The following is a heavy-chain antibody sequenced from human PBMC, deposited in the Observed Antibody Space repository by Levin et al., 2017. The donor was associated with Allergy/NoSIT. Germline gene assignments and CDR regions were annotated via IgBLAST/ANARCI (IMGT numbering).Heavy chain of an antibody. D-gene: IGHD3-22*01. CDR2: ISAYNGNT. CDR1: GYTFTSYG. CDR3: ARGTRYYYDSSGYYLDYYGMDV. J-gene: IGHJ6*02. Sequence: ASVKVSCKASGYTFTSYGISWVRQAPGQGLEWMGWISAYNGNTNYAQKLQGRVTMTTDTSTSTAYMELRSLRSDDTAVYYCARGTRYYYDSSGYYLDYYGMDVWGQGTTVTVSS. V-gene: IGHV1-18*01.